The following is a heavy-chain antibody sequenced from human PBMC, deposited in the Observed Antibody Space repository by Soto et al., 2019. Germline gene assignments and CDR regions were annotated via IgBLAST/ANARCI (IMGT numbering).Heavy chain of an antibody. V-gene: IGHV1-18*03. J-gene: IGHJ4*02. CDR3: ARALPEGSSGWYVFVDY. CDR1: GYTFTSYG. CDR2: ISAYNGNT. D-gene: IGHD6-19*01. Sequence: QVQLVQSGAEVKKPGASVKVSCKASGYTFTSYGISWVRQAPGQGLEWMGWISAYNGNTNYAQKLQGRVTMTTDTSTSTAYMELRSLRSDDMAVYYCARALPEGSSGWYVFVDYWGQGTLVTVSS.